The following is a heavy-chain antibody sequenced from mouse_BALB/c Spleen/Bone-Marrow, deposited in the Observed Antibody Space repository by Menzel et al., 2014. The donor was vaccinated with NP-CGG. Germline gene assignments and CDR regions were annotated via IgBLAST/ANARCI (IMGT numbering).Heavy chain of an antibody. Sequence: QVQLQQSGAELAKPGASVKMSCKASGYTFTSYWMHWVKQRPGQGLEWIGNINPSSGYTEYNQKFKDKATLTADKSSSTAYTQLSSLTSEDSAVYYCARPITTGIQAWFAYWGQGILVTVSA. V-gene: IGHV1-7*01. CDR1: GYTFTSYW. CDR3: ARPITTGIQAWFAY. CDR2: INPSSGYT. J-gene: IGHJ3*01. D-gene: IGHD2-4*01.